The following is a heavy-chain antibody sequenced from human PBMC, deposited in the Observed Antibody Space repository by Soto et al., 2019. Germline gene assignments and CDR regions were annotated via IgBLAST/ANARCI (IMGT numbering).Heavy chain of an antibody. D-gene: IGHD6-19*01. CDR1: GFTFSSYA. V-gene: IGHV3-30-3*01. CDR2: ISYDGSNK. CDR3: AINPGIAVARPFDY. J-gene: IGHJ4*02. Sequence: QVQLVESGGGVVQPGRSLRLSCAASGFTFSSYAMHWVRQAPGKGLEWVAVISYDGSNKYYADSVKGRFTISRDNSKNTLYLQMNSLRAEDTAVYYCAINPGIAVARPFDYWGQGTLVTVSS.